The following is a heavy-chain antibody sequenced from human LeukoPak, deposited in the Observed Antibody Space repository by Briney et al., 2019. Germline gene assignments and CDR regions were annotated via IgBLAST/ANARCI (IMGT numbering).Heavy chain of an antibody. CDR2: LRYDGNNK. CDR1: GFTFSDYG. D-gene: IGHD6-13*01. Sequence: GGSLRLSCAASGFTFSDYGMHWVRQAPGKGLEWVAFLRYDGNNKYYADSVKGRFTISRDNSKNTLYLQMNSLRAEDTAVYYCAKGNGIAASLLRYWGQGTLVTVSS. CDR3: AKGNGIAASLLRY. J-gene: IGHJ4*02. V-gene: IGHV3-30*02.